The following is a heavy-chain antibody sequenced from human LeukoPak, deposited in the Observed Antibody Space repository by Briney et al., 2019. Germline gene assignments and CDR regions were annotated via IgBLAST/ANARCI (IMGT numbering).Heavy chain of an antibody. V-gene: IGHV4-61*01. J-gene: IGHJ6*03. CDR2: IYYSGST. CDR3: ARSDSSWANYYYYYMDV. D-gene: IGHD3-22*01. Sequence: SETLSLTCTVSGGSISSSSYYWSWIRQPPGKGLEWIGYIYYSGSTNYNPSLKSRVTISVDTSKNQFSLKLSSVTAADTAVYYCARSDSSWANYYYYYMDVWGKGTTVTVSS. CDR1: GGSISSSSYY.